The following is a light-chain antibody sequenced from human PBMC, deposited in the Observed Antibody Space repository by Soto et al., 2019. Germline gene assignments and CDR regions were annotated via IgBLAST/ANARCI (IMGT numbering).Light chain of an antibody. CDR2: AAS. V-gene: IGKV1-6*01. CDR1: QGIRND. CDR3: LQDYNYLRT. Sequence: AIQMTQSPSSLSASVGDRVTITCRASQGIRNDLGWYQQKPGKAPKLLIYAASSLQSGVPSRFSGSGSGTDFTLTISSLQPEDVATYCCLQDYNYLRTFGQGTKVEIK. J-gene: IGKJ1*01.